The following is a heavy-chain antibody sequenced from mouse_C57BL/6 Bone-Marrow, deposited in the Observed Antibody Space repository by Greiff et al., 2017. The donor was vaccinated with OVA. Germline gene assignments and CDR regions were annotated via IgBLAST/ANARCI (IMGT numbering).Heavy chain of an antibody. V-gene: IGHV1-59*01. CDR1: GYTFTSYW. CDR3: ARSGITTVVVDWYFDV. J-gene: IGHJ1*03. CDR2: IDPSDSYT. Sequence: VQLQQPGAELVRPGTSVKLSCKASGYTFTSYWMHWVKQRPGQGLEWIGVIDPSDSYTNYNQKFKGKATLTVDTSSSTAYMQLSSLTSEDSAVYYCARSGITTVVVDWYFDVWGTGTTVTVSS. D-gene: IGHD1-1*01.